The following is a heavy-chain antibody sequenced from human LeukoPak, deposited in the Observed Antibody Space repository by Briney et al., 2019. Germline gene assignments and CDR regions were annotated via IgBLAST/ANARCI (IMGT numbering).Heavy chain of an antibody. CDR1: GGSFSGYH. V-gene: IGHV4-34*01. Sequence: SETQSLTCAVSGGSFSGYHCSWIRQAPGKGLEWIGEVSQSGGASYNPSLKSRVTISVETSKNHFSLKLSSVTAADTAMYYCAGSYGGNAVGPFDIWGQGTMVTVSS. J-gene: IGHJ3*02. CDR2: VSQSGGA. CDR3: AGSYGGNAVGPFDI. D-gene: IGHD4-23*01.